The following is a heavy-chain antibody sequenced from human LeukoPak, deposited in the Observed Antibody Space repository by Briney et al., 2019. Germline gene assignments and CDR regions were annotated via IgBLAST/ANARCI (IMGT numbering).Heavy chain of an antibody. V-gene: IGHV3-30*03. D-gene: IGHD3-10*01. J-gene: IGHJ4*02. CDR1: GFTFSSYG. Sequence: GGSLRLSCAASGFTFSSYGMSWVRQAPGKGLEWVAGISYDGGNKYYADSVKGRFTISRDNSKNTLYLQMNSLRAEDTAVYYCARGGRYCSNNIDDWGQGALVTVSS. CDR2: ISYDGGNK. CDR3: ARGGRYCSNNIDD.